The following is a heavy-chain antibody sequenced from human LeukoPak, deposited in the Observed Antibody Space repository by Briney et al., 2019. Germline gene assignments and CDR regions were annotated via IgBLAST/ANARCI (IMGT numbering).Heavy chain of an antibody. D-gene: IGHD5-12*01. Sequence: SQTLSLTCTVSGGSISSSGYYWSWIRQHPGKGLEWIGYIYYSGSTYYNPSLKSRVTISVDTSKNQFSLKLSSVTAADTAVYYCARVARGRRPNSGNCDYWGQGTLVTVSS. CDR2: IYYSGST. CDR1: GGSISSSGYY. J-gene: IGHJ4*02. V-gene: IGHV4-31*03. CDR3: ARVARGRRPNSGNCDY.